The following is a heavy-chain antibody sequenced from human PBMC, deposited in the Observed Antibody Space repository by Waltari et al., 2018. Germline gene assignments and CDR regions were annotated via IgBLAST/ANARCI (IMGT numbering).Heavy chain of an antibody. J-gene: IGHJ4*02. Sequence: QVQLVQSGAEVKKPGASVKVSCKASGYTFTGHYLHWVRQAPGQGLEWMGRINPNSGGTNYAQKFQGRVTMTRDTSISTAYMELSRLRSDDTAVYYCARASYMVRGLDYWGQGTLVTVSS. V-gene: IGHV1-2*06. CDR3: ARASYMVRGLDY. D-gene: IGHD3-10*01. CDR2: INPNSGGT. CDR1: GYTFTGHY.